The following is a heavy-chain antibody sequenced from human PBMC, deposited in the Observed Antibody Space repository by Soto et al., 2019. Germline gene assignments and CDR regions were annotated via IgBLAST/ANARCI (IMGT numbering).Heavy chain of an antibody. J-gene: IGHJ6*02. D-gene: IGHD2-2*01. CDR3: ASGFGIVVVPAAPGMDV. CDR2: ISSSSSYI. V-gene: IGHV3-21*01. Sequence: PGGSLRLSCAASGFTFSSYSMNWVRQAPGKGLEWVSSISSSSSYIYYADSVKGRFTISRDNAKNSLYLQMNSLRAEDTAVYYCASGFGIVVVPAAPGMDVWGQGTTVTVSS. CDR1: GFTFSSYS.